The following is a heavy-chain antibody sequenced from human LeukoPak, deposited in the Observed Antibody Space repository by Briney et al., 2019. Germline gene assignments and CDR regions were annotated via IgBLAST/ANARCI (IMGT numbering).Heavy chain of an antibody. J-gene: IGHJ6*02. D-gene: IGHD6-19*01. CDR3: ARIFPSRDGLVRPYYYYGMDV. Sequence: SETLSLTCTVSGGSISSSSYYWGWIRQPPGKGLEWIGSIYYSGSTYYNPSLKSRVTISVDTSKNQFSLKLSSVTAADTAVYYCARIFPSRDGLVRPYYYYGMDVWGQGTTVTVSS. V-gene: IGHV4-39*07. CDR2: IYYSGST. CDR1: GGSISSSSYY.